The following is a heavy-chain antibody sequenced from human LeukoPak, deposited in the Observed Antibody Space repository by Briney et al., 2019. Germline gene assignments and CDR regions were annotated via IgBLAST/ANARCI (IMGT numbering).Heavy chain of an antibody. CDR3: ATYSTSSGAFDF. D-gene: IGHD6-6*01. V-gene: IGHV3-7*01. CDR2: IKHDGSDK. CDR1: GSTFSSYW. Sequence: GGSLRLSCAASGSTFSSYWMTWVRQAPGRGLEWVANIKHDGSDKYYVGSVKGRVTISRDNAKNSLYLQMNSLRAEDTAVYYCATYSTSSGAFDFWGQGTLVTVSS. J-gene: IGHJ3*01.